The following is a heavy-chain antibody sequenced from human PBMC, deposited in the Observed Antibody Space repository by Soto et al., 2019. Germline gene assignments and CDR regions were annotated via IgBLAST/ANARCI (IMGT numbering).Heavy chain of an antibody. CDR3: ARDARRYGMDV. V-gene: IGHV1-69*12. Sequence: QVQLVQSGAEVKKPGSSVKVSCKASGGTFSSYAISWVRQAPGQGLEWMGGIIPIFGTANYAQKFQGRVTITADESTSPAYMELSSLRSEDTAVYYWARDARRYGMDVWGQGTTVTVSS. J-gene: IGHJ6*02. CDR1: GGTFSSYA. CDR2: IIPIFGTA.